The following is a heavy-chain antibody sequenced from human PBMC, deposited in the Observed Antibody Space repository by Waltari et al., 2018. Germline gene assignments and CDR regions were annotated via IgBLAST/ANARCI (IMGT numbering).Heavy chain of an antibody. J-gene: IGHJ4*02. CDR3: TTGSVEGY. D-gene: IGHD2-15*01. Sequence: EVQLVESGGGLVKPGGSLRLSCAASGFTFSNAWMNWVRQAPGKGLEWVARIKIKAHGDTTDYAAPVRGRFTISRDDSKNTLYLQMNSLKTEDAAVYYCTTGSVEGYWGQGTLVTVSS. CDR1: GFTFSNAW. V-gene: IGHV3-15*01. CDR2: IKIKAHGDTT.